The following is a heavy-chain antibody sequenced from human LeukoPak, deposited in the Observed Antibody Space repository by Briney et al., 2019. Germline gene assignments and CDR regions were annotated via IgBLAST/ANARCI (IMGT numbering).Heavy chain of an antibody. CDR1: GFTFSNYW. V-gene: IGHV3-7*01. J-gene: IGHJ4*02. CDR2: INQHGSEK. CDR3: ARGNPFSGSYGGDY. Sequence: GGSLRLSCAASGFTFSNYWMNWVRQAPGKGLEWVANINQHGSEKYYVDSVKGRFTISRDNAKNSLYLQMSSLRAEDTAVYYCARGNPFSGSYGGDYWGQGTLVTVSS. D-gene: IGHD3-10*01.